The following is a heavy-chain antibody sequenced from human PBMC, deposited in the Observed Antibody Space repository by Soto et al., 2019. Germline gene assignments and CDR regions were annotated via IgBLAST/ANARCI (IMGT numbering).Heavy chain of an antibody. CDR2: IYYSGST. D-gene: IGHD5-18*01. CDR3: AVSPPRGHSYGINWLDP. CDR1: GVSLSSISYY. V-gene: IGHV4-39*01. J-gene: IGHJ5*02. Sequence: SETLSLTCTVSGVSLSSISYYWGWIRPPPGKGLEWIGSIYYSGSTYYNPSLKSRVTISVDTSRNQSSLKLSSVTAADTAVYYCAVSPPRGHSYGINWLDPRGQGTLVTVSS.